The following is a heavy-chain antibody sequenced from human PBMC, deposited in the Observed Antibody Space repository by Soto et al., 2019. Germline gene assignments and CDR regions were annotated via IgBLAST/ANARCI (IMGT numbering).Heavy chain of an antibody. V-gene: IGHV1-69*13. D-gene: IGHD6-13*01. J-gene: IGHJ3*02. CDR2: IIPIFGTA. CDR1: GGTFSSYA. CDR3: ARGVAAGRYGGDAFDI. Sequence: SVKVSCKASGGTFSSYAISWVRQAPGQGLEWMGGIIPIFGTANYAQKFQGRVTITADESTSTAYMELSSLRSEDTAVYYCARGVAAGRYGGDAFDIWGQGTMVTVSS.